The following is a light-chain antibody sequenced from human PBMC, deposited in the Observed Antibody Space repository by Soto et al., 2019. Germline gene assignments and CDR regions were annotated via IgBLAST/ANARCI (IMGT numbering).Light chain of an antibody. J-gene: IGKJ1*01. CDR1: QTISTW. V-gene: IGKV1-5*01. CDR2: DAS. CDR3: QHYNSYSEA. Sequence: DIQMTHSPSFLSASVGDRVTITCRACQTISTWMAWYQQKPGKAPKLLVYDASTLQSGVPSRFSGSGSGTEFTLTISSLQPDDFATYYCQHYNSYSEAFGQGTKV.